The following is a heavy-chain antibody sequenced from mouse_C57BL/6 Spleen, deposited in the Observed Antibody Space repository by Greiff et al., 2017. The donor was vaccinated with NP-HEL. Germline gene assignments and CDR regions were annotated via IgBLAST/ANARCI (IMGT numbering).Heavy chain of an antibody. Sequence: QVQLQQSGPGLVQPSQTLSITCTASGFSLTSYGVHWVRQPPGKGLEWLGVIWSGGSTDYYAAIIYRLSISKDNSKSQVFFKMNSLQADDTAIYDCAEGIYALDYWGQGTSVTVSA. CDR2: IWSGGST. J-gene: IGHJ4*01. CDR1: GFSLTSYG. CDR3: AEGIYALDY. V-gene: IGHV2-4*01.